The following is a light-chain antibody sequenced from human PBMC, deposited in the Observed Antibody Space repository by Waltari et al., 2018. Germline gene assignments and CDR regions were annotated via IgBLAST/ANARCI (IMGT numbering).Light chain of an antibody. V-gene: IGKV3-20*01. J-gene: IGKJ4*01. Sequence: EIVLTQSPGTLSLSPGERVTLSCRAGKIVSRNYLAWYQQRPGQAPRLLIYGASRRATGIPDRFSGSGSGTDFTLTISRLELEDFGVYYCQHYDTSAPLTFGGGSKVEIK. CDR3: QHYDTSAPLT. CDR1: KIVSRNY. CDR2: GAS.